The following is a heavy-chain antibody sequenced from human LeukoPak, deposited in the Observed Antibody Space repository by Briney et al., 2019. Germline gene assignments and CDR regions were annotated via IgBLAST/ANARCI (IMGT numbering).Heavy chain of an antibody. V-gene: IGHV3-30*18. CDR3: AKDLSY. CDR2: ISYDGSNK. J-gene: IGHJ4*02. Sequence: GGSLRLSCAASGFTFSSYGMHWVRQVPGKGLEWVAVISYDGSNKYYADSVKGRFTISRDNSKNTLYLQMNSLRAEDTAVYYCAKDLSYWGQGTLVTVSS. CDR1: GFTFSSYG.